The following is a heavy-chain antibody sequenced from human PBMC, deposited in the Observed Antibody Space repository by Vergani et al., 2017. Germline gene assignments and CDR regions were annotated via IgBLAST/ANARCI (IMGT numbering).Heavy chain of an antibody. J-gene: IGHJ6*03. D-gene: IGHD6-6*01. CDR3: ARGGADYSSSSGRYYFYMDV. CDR1: GGTFSSYG. Sequence: QVHLVQSPAEVKKPGSSVKVSCKASGGTFSSYGINWVRQAPGQGLEWMGGIIPMFGTLNYAQKFQGRVTITADESTSTAYMELSSLRSEDTAVFYCARGGADYSSSSGRYYFYMDVWGKGTTVTVSS. CDR2: IIPMFGTL. V-gene: IGHV1-69*01.